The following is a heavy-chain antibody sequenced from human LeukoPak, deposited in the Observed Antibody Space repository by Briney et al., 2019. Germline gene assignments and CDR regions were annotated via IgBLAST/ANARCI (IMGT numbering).Heavy chain of an antibody. V-gene: IGHV1-18*01. CDR3: AKDRAAARNFDI. CDR1: NYTFTTYG. Sequence: ASVKVSCKASNYTFTTYGINWVRQAPGQGLEWVGWINTYNGNTKYTERFQGRVTMTTDTSATTAYMELKSLRSDDTAIYYCAKDRAAARNFDIWGQGTLVTVSS. J-gene: IGHJ4*02. CDR2: INTYNGNT. D-gene: IGHD6-13*01.